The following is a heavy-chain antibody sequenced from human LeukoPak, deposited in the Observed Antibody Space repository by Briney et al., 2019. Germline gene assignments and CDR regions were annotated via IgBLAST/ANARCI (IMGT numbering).Heavy chain of an antibody. Sequence: ASVKVSCKASGYTFTGYYMHWVRQAPGQGLEWMGWINPNSGGTNYAQKFQGRVTMTRDTSISTAYMELSRLRSDDTAVYYCASAEYYYDSSGYYYHDAFDIWGQGTMVTVSS. CDR3: ASAEYYYDSSGYYYHDAFDI. CDR2: INPNSGGT. D-gene: IGHD3-22*01. J-gene: IGHJ3*02. CDR1: GYTFTGYY. V-gene: IGHV1-2*02.